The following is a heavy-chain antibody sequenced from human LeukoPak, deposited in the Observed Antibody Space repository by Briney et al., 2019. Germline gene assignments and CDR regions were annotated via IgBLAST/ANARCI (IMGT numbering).Heavy chain of an antibody. CDR1: GGSISSSSYY. J-gene: IGHJ4*02. Sequence: SETLSLTCTVSGGSISSSSYYWGWIRQPPGKGLEWIGSIYYSGSTYYNPSLKSRVTISIDTSKKQFSLKLSSVTAADTAVYYCASEGSITMVRGVIHFFRTGWGQGTLVTVSS. CDR3: ASEGSITMVRGVIHFFRTG. CDR2: IYYSGST. V-gene: IGHV4-39*07. D-gene: IGHD3-10*01.